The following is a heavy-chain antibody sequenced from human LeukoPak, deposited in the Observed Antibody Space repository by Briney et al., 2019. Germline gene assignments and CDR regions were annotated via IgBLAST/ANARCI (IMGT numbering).Heavy chain of an antibody. V-gene: IGHV3-48*02. Sequence: GGSLRLSCAASGFTFSSYSMNWVRQAPGKGLEWVSYISGGSSTIYYADSVKGRFTISRDNAKNSLYLQMNSLTDEDTAVYYCARDGWYYFDYWGQGTLVTVSS. CDR1: GFTFSSYS. CDR2: ISGGSSTI. D-gene: IGHD6-19*01. J-gene: IGHJ4*02. CDR3: ARDGWYYFDY.